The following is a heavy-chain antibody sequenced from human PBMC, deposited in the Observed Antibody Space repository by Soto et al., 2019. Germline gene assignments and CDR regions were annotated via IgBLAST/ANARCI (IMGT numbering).Heavy chain of an antibody. CDR3: ARQGGGSYCSGGSCYPYGMDV. V-gene: IGHV5-51*01. D-gene: IGHD2-15*01. CDR2: IYPGDSDT. Sequence: PGESLKISCKGSGYSFTSYWIGWVRQMPGKGLEWMGIIYPGDSDTRYSPSFQGQVTISADKSISTAYLQWSSLKASDTAMYYCARQGGGSYCSGGSCYPYGMDVWGQGTTVTVSS. CDR1: GYSFTSYW. J-gene: IGHJ6*02.